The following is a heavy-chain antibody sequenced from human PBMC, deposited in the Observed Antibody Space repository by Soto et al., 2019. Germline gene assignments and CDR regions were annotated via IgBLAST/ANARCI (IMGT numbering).Heavy chain of an antibody. D-gene: IGHD3-22*01. CDR1: GDSISSYY. J-gene: IGHJ4*02. CDR3: ALRSMAVVPEY. CDR2: LYYGRSA. V-gene: IGHV4-59*01. Sequence: QVQLQESGPGLVKPSETLSLTCAVSGDSISSYYCMWIRQPPGKGLESIGYLYYGRSANYNPSLKSRVTLAVDTSTNQCSLTLISMTAADTAVYYCALRSMAVVPEYWGQGTLFTVSS.